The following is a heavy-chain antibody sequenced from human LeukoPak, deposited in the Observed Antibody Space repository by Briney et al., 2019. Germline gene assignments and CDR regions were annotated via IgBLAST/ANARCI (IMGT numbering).Heavy chain of an antibody. V-gene: IGHV4-39*01. CDR3: QSRFLEWLLDY. J-gene: IGHJ4*02. Sequence: SETLSLTCTVSGGSISSNNYFWGWIRQPPGKGLEWIGSIYDSGSTYYNPSLKSRVTISVDTSKNQFSLKLNSVTAADTAMYYCQSRFLEWLLDYWGQGTLVTVSS. CDR1: GGSISSNNYF. CDR2: IYDSGST. D-gene: IGHD3-3*01.